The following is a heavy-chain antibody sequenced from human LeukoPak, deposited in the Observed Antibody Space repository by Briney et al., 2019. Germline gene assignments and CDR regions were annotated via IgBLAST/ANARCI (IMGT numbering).Heavy chain of an antibody. CDR3: AKRTSGFCSSTSCYGHDF. J-gene: IGHJ4*02. V-gene: IGHV3-23*01. D-gene: IGHD2-2*03. Sequence: GGSLRLSCATSGFTFTSFVMTWVRQAPGKGLEWVSAVSGSGDSTYYADSVKGRFTISRDNSKNTLYLQMSSLRAEDTAVYYCAKRTSGFCSSTSCYGHDFWGQGTLVTVSS. CDR2: VSGSGDST. CDR1: GFTFTSFV.